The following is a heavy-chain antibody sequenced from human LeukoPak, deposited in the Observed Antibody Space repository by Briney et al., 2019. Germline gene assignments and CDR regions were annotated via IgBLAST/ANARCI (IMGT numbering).Heavy chain of an antibody. CDR3: ARGTSIPASGTGTPFDY. J-gene: IGHJ4*02. V-gene: IGHV4-34*01. CDR2: INHSGST. Sequence: SETLSLTCTVSGGSISSYSWSWIRQPPGQGLEWIGEINHSGSTNYNPSLKSRVTISVDTSKNQFSLKLTSVTAADTAVYYCARGTSIPASGTGTPFDYWGQGTLVTVSS. CDR1: GGSISSYS. D-gene: IGHD6-13*01.